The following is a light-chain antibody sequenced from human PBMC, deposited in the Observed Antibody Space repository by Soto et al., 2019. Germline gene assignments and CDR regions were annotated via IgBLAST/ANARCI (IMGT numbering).Light chain of an antibody. Sequence: DIQMTQSPSSLSASVGDKVTITCRASQSIGIFLNWYQQKPGKAPQLLIYSASSLQSGVPSRFCASRSGTDFTLTISSLQPEEFATYYCQHSYNIVTFGGGTKVDIK. CDR3: QHSYNIVT. CDR1: QSIGIF. J-gene: IGKJ4*01. V-gene: IGKV1-39*01. CDR2: SAS.